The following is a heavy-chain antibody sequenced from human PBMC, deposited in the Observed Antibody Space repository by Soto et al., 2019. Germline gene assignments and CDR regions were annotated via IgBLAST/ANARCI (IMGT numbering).Heavy chain of an antibody. D-gene: IGHD3-16*02. CDR2: INPNSGDT. V-gene: IGHV1-2*02. Sequence: QVQLVQSGTEVKRPGDSVKVSCKASGYTFTGYYVHWVRQAPGQGLEWMGWINPNSGDTYLAQRFQGRVTMNRDTSIGTAYMELRGLTSDDTAVYYCARVWGSYRAPSGGAGFDPWGQGTLVTVSS. CDR3: ARVWGSYRAPSGGAGFDP. J-gene: IGHJ5*02. CDR1: GYTFTGYY.